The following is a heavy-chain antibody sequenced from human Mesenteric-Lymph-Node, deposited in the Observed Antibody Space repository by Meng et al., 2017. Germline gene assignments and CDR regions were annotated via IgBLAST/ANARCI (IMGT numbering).Heavy chain of an antibody. CDR3: ARGLWEQSRYYFDS. Sequence: QVQLVQPGAEVEKTGASVKVSCHASGYTFTNYASQWVRQAPGQRLEWKGWSNSGNGKTKYSEKFQGIGTSTRDTTATTAYMELSSLRSEDMAVYYCARGLWEQSRYYFDSWGQGTLVTVSS. V-gene: IGHV1-3*01. CDR2: SNSGNGKT. D-gene: IGHD1-26*01. J-gene: IGHJ4*02. CDR1: GYTFTNYA.